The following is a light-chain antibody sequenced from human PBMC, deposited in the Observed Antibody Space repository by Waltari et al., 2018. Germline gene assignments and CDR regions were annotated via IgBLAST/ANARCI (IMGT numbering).Light chain of an antibody. J-gene: IGKJ2*01. CDR2: WAS. CDR1: QRLLSVPGNKRY. V-gene: IGKV4-1*01. Sequence: DIVLTQSPDSLTLSLGEMATINCNSSQRLLSVPGNKRYLAWYQHKPGQPPKLLIYWASTREPGVPDRFSGSGSGTDFTLTITSLQAEDAAVYFCQQYYSTPSTFGQGTKLEIK. CDR3: QQYYSTPST.